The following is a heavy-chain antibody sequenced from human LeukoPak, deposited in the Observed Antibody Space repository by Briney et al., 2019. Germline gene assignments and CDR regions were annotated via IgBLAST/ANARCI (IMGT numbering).Heavy chain of an antibody. CDR2: IYYSGST. CDR1: GGSISSYY. J-gene: IGHJ4*02. Sequence: PSETLSLTCTVSGGSISSYYWSWIRQPPGKGLEWIGYIYYSGSTNYNLSLKSRVTISVDTSKNQFSLKLSSVTAADTAVYYCARASSLYDYVWGSYRPPDYWGQGTLVTVSS. CDR3: ARASSLYDYVWGSYRPPDY. V-gene: IGHV4-59*12. D-gene: IGHD3-16*02.